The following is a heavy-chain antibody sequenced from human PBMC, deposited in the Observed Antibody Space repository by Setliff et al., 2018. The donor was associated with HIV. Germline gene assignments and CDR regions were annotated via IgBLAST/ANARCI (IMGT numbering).Heavy chain of an antibody. CDR2: IRSKANNYAT. J-gene: IGHJ4*02. V-gene: IGHV3-73*01. CDR1: GFSNSA. CDR3: AMDTSLAY. D-gene: IGHD5-18*01. Sequence: GESLKISCAASGFSNSALHWVRQAPGKGLEWVGRIRSKANNYATEYGASVKGRFIISRDDSKNMAYLQMNNMRAEDTAVYYCAMDTSLAYWGQGTLVTVSS.